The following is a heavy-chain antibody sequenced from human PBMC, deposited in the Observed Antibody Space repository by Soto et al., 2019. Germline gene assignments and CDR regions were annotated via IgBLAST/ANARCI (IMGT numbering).Heavy chain of an antibody. V-gene: IGHV4-30-4*01. J-gene: IGHJ4*02. CDR3: ARGPSGDKVDY. Sequence: QVQLHESGPGLVKPSQTLSLTCTVSGDSISRGDSAWSWIRQSPGEGLEWIGHIYNGGSTYNNPSLISRLSISVDVSKNQSSLQLSSVTAADTALYYCARGPSGDKVDYWGQGTLVTVSS. CDR2: IYNGGST. D-gene: IGHD7-27*01. CDR1: GDSISRGDSA.